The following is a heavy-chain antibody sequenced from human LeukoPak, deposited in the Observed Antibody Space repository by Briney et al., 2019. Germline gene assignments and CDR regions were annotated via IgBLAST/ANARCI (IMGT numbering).Heavy chain of an antibody. CDR3: ARKLRYFDWLLPDFDY. CDR2: ISSSGSTI. V-gene: IGHV3-48*03. D-gene: IGHD3-9*01. J-gene: IGHJ4*02. Sequence: PGGSLRLSCAASGFTFSSYEMNWVRQAPGKGLEWVSYISSSGSTIYYADSVKGRFTISRDNAKNSLYLQMNSLRAEDTAVYYCARKLRYFDWLLPDFDYWGQGTLVTVSS. CDR1: GFTFSSYE.